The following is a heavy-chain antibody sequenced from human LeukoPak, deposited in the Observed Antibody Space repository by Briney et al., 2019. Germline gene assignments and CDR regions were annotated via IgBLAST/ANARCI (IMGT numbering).Heavy chain of an antibody. J-gene: IGHJ6*03. CDR2: IFTSGIT. CDR1: GGSISLYY. V-gene: IGHV4-4*07. CDR3: AREISGSYYNPLGYMDV. D-gene: IGHD3-10*01. Sequence: SSETLSLTCTVSGGSISLYYWNWIRQPAGKGLEWIGRIFTSGITNYNPSLKSRVTMSVDTSKSQFSLALSPVTAADTAVYYCAREISGSYYNPLGYMDVWGKGTTVTVSS.